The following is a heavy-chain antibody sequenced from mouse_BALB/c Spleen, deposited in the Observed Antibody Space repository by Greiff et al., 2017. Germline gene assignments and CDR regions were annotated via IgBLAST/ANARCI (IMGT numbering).Heavy chain of an antibody. J-gene: IGHJ3*01. CDR3: ARSGYGSSYGFAY. CDR2: INTGSGGT. Sequence: QVQLQQSGAELVRPGTSVKVSCKASGYAFTNYLIEWVKQRPGQGLEWIGVINTGSGGTNYNEKFKGKATLTADKSSSTAYMQLSSLTSDDSAVYFCARSGYGSSYGFAYWGQGTLVTVSA. D-gene: IGHD1-1*01. CDR1: GYAFTNYL. V-gene: IGHV1-54*01.